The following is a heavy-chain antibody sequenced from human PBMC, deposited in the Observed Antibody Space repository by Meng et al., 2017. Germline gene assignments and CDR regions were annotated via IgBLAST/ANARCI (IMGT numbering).Heavy chain of an antibody. Sequence: VDMVQSVPEVKKPGASVTLFCKPSGDTFAAYWIHWLRQAPGQGLEWMGRIDPNNDHTQYAQNFQGRVTMTSDTSISTVYMELNGLRSDDTAVYYCARDEDISAAGKLFGDYWGQGTLVTVSS. CDR3: ARDEDISAAGKLFGDY. J-gene: IGHJ4*02. V-gene: IGHV1-2*06. CDR2: IDPNNDHT. D-gene: IGHD6-13*01. CDR1: GDTFAAYW.